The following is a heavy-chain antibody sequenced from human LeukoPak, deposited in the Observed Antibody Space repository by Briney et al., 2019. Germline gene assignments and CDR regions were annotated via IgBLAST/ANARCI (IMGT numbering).Heavy chain of an antibody. D-gene: IGHD4-11*01. CDR3: ARHDYSNYPSFDY. CDR2: IYYSGST. Sequence: SETLSLTCTVSGGSISSYYWSWLRQPPGKGLEWIGYIYYSGSTNYNPSLKGRVTISVDTSKNQFSLRLSSVTAADTAVYFCARHDYSNYPSFDYWGQGTLVTVSS. CDR1: GGSISSYY. J-gene: IGHJ4*02. V-gene: IGHV4-59*08.